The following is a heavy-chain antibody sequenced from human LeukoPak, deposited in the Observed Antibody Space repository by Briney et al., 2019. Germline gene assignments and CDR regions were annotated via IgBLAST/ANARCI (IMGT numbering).Heavy chain of an antibody. CDR1: GGSISSGGYY. J-gene: IGHJ4*02. CDR2: IYYSGST. Sequence: PSETLSLTCTVSGGSISSGGYYWSWIRQHPGTGLEWIGYIYYSGSTYYNPSLKSRVTISVDTSKNQFSLKLSSVTAADTAVYYCARGAFDYGDYGYFDYWGQGTLVTVSS. V-gene: IGHV4-31*03. CDR3: ARGAFDYGDYGYFDY. D-gene: IGHD4-17*01.